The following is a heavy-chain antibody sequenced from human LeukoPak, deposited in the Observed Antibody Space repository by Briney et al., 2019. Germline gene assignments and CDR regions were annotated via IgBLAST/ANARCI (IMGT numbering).Heavy chain of an antibody. Sequence: GGSLRLSCAASGFTFSTYSMNWVRQAPGKGLEWVATMTTSSTIYYADSVKGRITISRDNAKNSLYLQMNSLRAEDTAVYYCATSAAGSGSYPDPFDIWGQGTMVTVSS. J-gene: IGHJ3*02. CDR3: ATSAAGSGSYPDPFDI. V-gene: IGHV3-69-1*02. CDR1: GFTFSTYS. CDR2: MTTSSTI. D-gene: IGHD3-10*01.